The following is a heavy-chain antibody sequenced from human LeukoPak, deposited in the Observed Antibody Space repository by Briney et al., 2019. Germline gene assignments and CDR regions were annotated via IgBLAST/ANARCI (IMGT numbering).Heavy chain of an antibody. CDR1: GFTFDDYA. CDR3: AKGRPDTAMATPHYYGMDV. D-gene: IGHD5-18*01. CDR2: ISWNSGSI. J-gene: IGHJ6*02. Sequence: GGSLRLSCAASGFTFDDYAMHWVRQAPGKGLEWVSGISWNSGSIGYADSVKGRFTISRDNAKNSLYLQMNSLRAEDTALYYCAKGRPDTAMATPHYYGMDVWGQGTTVTVSS. V-gene: IGHV3-9*01.